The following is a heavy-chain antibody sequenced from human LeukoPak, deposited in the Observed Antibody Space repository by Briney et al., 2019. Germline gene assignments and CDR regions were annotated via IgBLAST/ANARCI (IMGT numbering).Heavy chain of an antibody. J-gene: IGHJ4*02. CDR2: INPNSGGT. CDR3: AREGVYYYGSGSYYKCGLDY. CDR1: GYTFTGYY. V-gene: IGHV1-2*02. D-gene: IGHD3-10*01. Sequence: ASVKVSCKASGYTFTGYYMHWVRQAPGQGLEWMGWINPNSGGTNYAQKFQGRVTMTRDTSISTAYMELSRLRSDDTAVYYCAREGVYYYGSGSYYKCGLDYWGQGTLVNVSS.